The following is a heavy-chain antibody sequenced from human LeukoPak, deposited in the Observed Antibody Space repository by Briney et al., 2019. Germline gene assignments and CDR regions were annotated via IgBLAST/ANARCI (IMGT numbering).Heavy chain of an antibody. J-gene: IGHJ4*02. CDR3: TGNYYGSGSYADFDY. CDR2: ITGNGGTT. CDR1: GFSFSNYG. D-gene: IGHD3-10*01. Sequence: GGSLRLSCAASGFSFSNYGMNWVRQAPGKGLEWVSGITGNGGTTYYADSVKGRFTISRDNSRNTVYLQMNSLRAEDTAVYYCTGNYYGSGSYADFDYWGQGTLVTVSS. V-gene: IGHV3-23*01.